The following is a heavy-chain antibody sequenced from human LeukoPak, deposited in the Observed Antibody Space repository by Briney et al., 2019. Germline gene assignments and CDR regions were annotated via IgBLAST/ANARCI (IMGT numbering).Heavy chain of an antibody. CDR1: GFTFDDYV. CDR2: ISWDGITI. V-gene: IGHV3-43D*03. D-gene: IGHD5-24*01. J-gene: IGHJ4*02. Sequence: GGSLRLSCAASGFTFDDYVMHWVRQTPGKGLEWVSLISWDGITIYYADSVEGRFTISRDNSKNSLYLQMNSLRSEDTALYYCTKGAPGRDGYNLFDYWGQGTLVTVPS. CDR3: TKGAPGRDGYNLFDY.